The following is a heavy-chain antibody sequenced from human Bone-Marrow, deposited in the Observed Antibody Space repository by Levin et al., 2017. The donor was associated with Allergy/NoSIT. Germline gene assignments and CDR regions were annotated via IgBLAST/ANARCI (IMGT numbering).Heavy chain of an antibody. CDR2: IDPSDSYT. Sequence: ASVKVSCKGSGYSFTSYWISWVRQMPGKGLEWMGRIDPSDSYTNYSPSFQGHVTISADKSISTAYLQWSSLKASDTAMYYCARHMTTVTTRPPGWFDPWGQGTLVTVSS. CDR1: GYSFTSYW. CDR3: ARHMTTVTTRPPGWFDP. J-gene: IGHJ5*02. D-gene: IGHD4-17*01. V-gene: IGHV5-10-1*01.